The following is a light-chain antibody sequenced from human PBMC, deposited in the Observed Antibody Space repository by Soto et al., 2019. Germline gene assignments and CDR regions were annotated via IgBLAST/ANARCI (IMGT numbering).Light chain of an antibody. J-gene: IGKJ2*01. CDR3: QQSYSTPRYT. Sequence: DIQMTQSPSSLSASVGDRVTITCRASRSIRRYLNWFQQKPGKAPNLLIYAASSLQSGVPSRFSGSGSGTDFTLTISSLQPEDVATYYCQQSYSTPRYTFGQGTKLEIK. CDR1: RSIRRY. CDR2: AAS. V-gene: IGKV1-39*01.